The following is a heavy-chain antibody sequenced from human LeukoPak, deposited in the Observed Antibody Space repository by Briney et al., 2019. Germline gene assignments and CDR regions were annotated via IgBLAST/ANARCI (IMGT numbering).Heavy chain of an antibody. CDR3: ARGGGLDV. J-gene: IGHJ6*02. CDR1: GFTFSSYW. V-gene: IGHV3-7*03. CDR2: IKTDGSEK. D-gene: IGHD3-16*01. Sequence: GGSLRLSCEASGFTFSSYWVSWVRQAPGKGLEWVANIKTDGSEKYYVDSVKGRFTISRDNAKNSLYLQMSNLRAEDTAVYFCARGGGLDVWGQGATVTVSS.